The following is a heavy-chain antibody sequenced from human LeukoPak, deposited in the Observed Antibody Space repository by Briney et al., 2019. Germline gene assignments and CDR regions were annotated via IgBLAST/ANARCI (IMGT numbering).Heavy chain of an antibody. Sequence: SETLSLTCTVSGGSITHYYWTWIRQPPGKTLEWIGYSYYSGSTKYNPSLKSRVTISVDTSNNQFSLNLRSVTAADTAVYYCARLVGVRLPAVVWGQGTTVTVSS. V-gene: IGHV4-59*01. D-gene: IGHD1-26*01. J-gene: IGHJ6*02. CDR1: GGSITHYY. CDR3: ARLVGVRLPAVV. CDR2: SYYSGST.